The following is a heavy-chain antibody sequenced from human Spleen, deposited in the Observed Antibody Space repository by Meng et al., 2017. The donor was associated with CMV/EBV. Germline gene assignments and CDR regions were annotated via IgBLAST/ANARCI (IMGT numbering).Heavy chain of an antibody. CDR1: GYSCNSFG. CDR3: ARDGFLPGVDVDY. J-gene: IGHJ4*02. V-gene: IGHV1-18*01. Sequence: KTSGYSCNSFGLSWVRQAPGQGLGWMGWISPGTGDTHYAQSLQDRVSMTTDTSTNTAYLELRSLRSDDTAVYYCARDGFLPGVDVDYWGQGTLVTVSS. D-gene: IGHD3-3*01. CDR2: ISPGTGDT.